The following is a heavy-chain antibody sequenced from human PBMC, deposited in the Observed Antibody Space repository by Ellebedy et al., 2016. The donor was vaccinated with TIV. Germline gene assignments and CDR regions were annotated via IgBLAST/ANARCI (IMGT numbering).Heavy chain of an antibody. CDR3: ARASYWAWDY. Sequence: GESLKISCVASGFTFSSSGMHWVRQAPGKGPEWVAFISYDGDNEDSADFVKGRFTISRDNAKNSLYLQMNSLRVEDTAVYYCARASYWAWDYWGQGVPVTVSS. V-gene: IGHV3-30*03. J-gene: IGHJ4*02. CDR2: ISYDGDNE. D-gene: IGHD2-8*02. CDR1: GFTFSSSG.